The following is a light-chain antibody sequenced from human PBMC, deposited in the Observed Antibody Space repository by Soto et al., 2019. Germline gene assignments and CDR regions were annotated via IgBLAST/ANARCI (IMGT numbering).Light chain of an antibody. CDR3: QQFNSYPIT. J-gene: IGKJ5*01. V-gene: IGKV1-13*02. CDR2: DVS. Sequence: AIQVTQSPSSLSASVGDRVTITCRASQDIRGALAWYQQKPGKAPKLLIYDVSTLASGDPSRFSGSGSGTEFTLTISSLQPEHFGTYYCQQFNSYPITFCHGTRLEIK. CDR1: QDIRGA.